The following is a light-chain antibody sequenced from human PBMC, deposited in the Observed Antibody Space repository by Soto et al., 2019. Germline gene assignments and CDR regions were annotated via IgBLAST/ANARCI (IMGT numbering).Light chain of an antibody. CDR2: DSD. CDR1: SANIGGNY. Sequence: QSVLTQPPSVSAAPGQKVTISCSGSSANIGGNYVSWYQHIPGTAPKLVIYDSDKRPSEIPDRFSGSKSGTSATLDITGLQTGAEAEYYCGAWDGSLSVVLFGGGTKLTVL. V-gene: IGLV1-51*01. CDR3: GAWDGSLSVVL. J-gene: IGLJ2*01.